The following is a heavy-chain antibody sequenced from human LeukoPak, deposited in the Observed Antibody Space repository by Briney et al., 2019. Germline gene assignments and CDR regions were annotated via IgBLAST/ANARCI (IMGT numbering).Heavy chain of an antibody. J-gene: IGHJ4*02. CDR3: GKGYNCAYVY. CDR1: GFTVSSSY. D-gene: IGHD5-18*01. CDR2: IYSGGST. Sequence: TGGSLRLSCAASGFTVSSSYMSWVRQAPGKGLEWVSLIYSGGSTYYAGSATGRFTISRDNAKNTLYLQMNSLRPEDTAVYYCGKGYNCAYVYWGQGTLVSVSS. V-gene: IGHV3-53*01.